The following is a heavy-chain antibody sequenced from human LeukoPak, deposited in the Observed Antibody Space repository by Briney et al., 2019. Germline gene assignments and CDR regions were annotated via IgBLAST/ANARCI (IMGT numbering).Heavy chain of an antibody. CDR2: ISYDGSNK. J-gene: IGHJ4*02. D-gene: IGHD6-6*01. CDR3: AREDSSSSGVYYFDY. CDR1: AFTFSSYA. Sequence: GGSLRLSSAASAFTFSSYAMHWVLQAPGKGLEWVAVISYDGSNKYYADSVKGRFTISRDNSKNTLYLQMNSLRAEDTAVYYCAREDSSSSGVYYFDYWGQGTLVTVSS. V-gene: IGHV3-30-3*01.